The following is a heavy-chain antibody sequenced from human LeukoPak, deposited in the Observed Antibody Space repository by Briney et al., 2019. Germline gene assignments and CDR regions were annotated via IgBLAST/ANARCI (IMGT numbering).Heavy chain of an antibody. CDR2: ISYDGSNK. Sequence: QSGGSLRLSCAASGFTFSSYAMHWVRQAPGKGLEWVAVISYDGSNKYYADSVKGRFTISRDNSKNTLYLQMNSLRAEDTAVYYCARDRRVTIFGVDVFDYWGQGTLVTVSS. CDR1: GFTFSSYA. J-gene: IGHJ4*02. CDR3: ARDRRVTIFGVDVFDY. V-gene: IGHV3-30-3*01. D-gene: IGHD3-3*01.